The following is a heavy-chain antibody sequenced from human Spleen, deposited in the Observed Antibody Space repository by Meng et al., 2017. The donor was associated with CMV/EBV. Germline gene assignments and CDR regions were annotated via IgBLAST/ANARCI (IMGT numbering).Heavy chain of an antibody. CDR1: GYTFTSYE. CDR3: ARLRYGSGTSRWLDP. J-gene: IGHJ5*02. Sequence: SGYTFTSYEMHWVRQATGQGLERMGWMNPNNAKTGYTQKFQGRVTITWNTSISTAYMELSSLRSEDTAVYYCARLRYGSGTSRWLDPWGQGTLVTVSS. CDR2: MNPNNAKT. V-gene: IGHV1-8*01. D-gene: IGHD3-10*01.